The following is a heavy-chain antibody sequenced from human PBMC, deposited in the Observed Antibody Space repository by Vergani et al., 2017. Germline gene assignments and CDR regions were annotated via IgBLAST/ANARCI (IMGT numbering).Heavy chain of an antibody. J-gene: IGHJ4*02. CDR1: GFTVSTNY. D-gene: IGHD1-20*01. V-gene: IGHV3-53*04. CDR3: ARQGDNWNLDY. Sequence: EVQLVESGGGLVQPGGSLRLSCTASGFTVSTNYMSWVRQAPGKGLEWVSVTYSSGSTYYADSVRGRFTISRHNSKNTMSLRMNSLRAEDTAVYYCARQGDNWNLDYWGQGTLVTVSS. CDR2: TYSSGST.